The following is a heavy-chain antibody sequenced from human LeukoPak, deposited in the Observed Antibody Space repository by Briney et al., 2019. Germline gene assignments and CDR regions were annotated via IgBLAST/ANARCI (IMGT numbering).Heavy chain of an antibody. V-gene: IGHV1-8*01. Sequence: ASVKVSCKASGYTVTSYDINWVRQATGQGLEWMGWMNPNSGNTGYAQKFQGRVTMTRNTSISTAYMELSSLRSEDTAVYYCAVALGKAITYYYYGMDVWGQGTTVTVSS. J-gene: IGHJ6*02. D-gene: IGHD1-26*01. CDR1: GYTVTSYD. CDR2: MNPNSGNT. CDR3: AVALGKAITYYYYGMDV.